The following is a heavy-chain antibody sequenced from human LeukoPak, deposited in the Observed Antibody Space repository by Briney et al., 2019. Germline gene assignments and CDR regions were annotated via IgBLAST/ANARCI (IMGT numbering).Heavy chain of an antibody. V-gene: IGHV3-23*01. CDR3: AKDLKLVDLTAAFDI. CDR1: GFTFSSYA. D-gene: IGHD6-6*01. Sequence: PGGSLRLSCAASGFTFSSYAMIWVRQAPGKGLEWVSGISGSGGSTFYADSLKGRFTISRDNSKNTLYLQMNSLRAEDTAVYYCAKDLKLVDLTAAFDIWGQGTMVTVSS. J-gene: IGHJ3*02. CDR2: ISGSGGST.